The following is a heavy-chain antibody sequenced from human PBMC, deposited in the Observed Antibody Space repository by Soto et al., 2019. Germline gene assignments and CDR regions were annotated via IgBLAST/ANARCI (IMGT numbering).Heavy chain of an antibody. J-gene: IGHJ4*02. V-gene: IGHV4-4*07. CDR3: TRDGMTTGDT. CDR2: VFSSVSA. CDR1: GVSVTRYT. Sequence: SETLSLTCIVSGVSVTRYTWSWVRQPANKGLERIGRVFSSVSATYSPSLKSRVRISMDTPENRISLKLDSVTAAGAGVYYCTRDGMTTGDTWGPGTLVTVSS. D-gene: IGHD2-21*02.